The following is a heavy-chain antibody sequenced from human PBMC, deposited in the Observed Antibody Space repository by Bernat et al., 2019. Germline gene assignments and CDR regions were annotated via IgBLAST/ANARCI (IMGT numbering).Heavy chain of an antibody. CDR1: GFTFSSYA. J-gene: IGHJ5*02. CDR2: ISTDGSIE. Sequence: QVQLVESGGGVVQPGGSLRLSCAASGFTFSSYAMHWVRQAPGKGLEWVAVISTDGSIEYYADPVKGRFTISRDNAKNTLFLQMNSLRVEDTAVYYCARAYYFDGRVREGFDPWGQGTLVTVSS. CDR3: ARAYYFDGRVREGFDP. V-gene: IGHV3-30*04. D-gene: IGHD3-22*01.